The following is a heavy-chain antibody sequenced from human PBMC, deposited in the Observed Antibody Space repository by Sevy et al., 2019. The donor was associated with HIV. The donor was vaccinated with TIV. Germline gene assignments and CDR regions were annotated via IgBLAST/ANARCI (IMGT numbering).Heavy chain of an antibody. CDR1: GFTFSNAW. V-gene: IGHV3-15*01. CDR3: TTDYDILTVDY. D-gene: IGHD3-9*01. Sequence: GGYLRLSCAASGFTFSNAWMSWVHQAPGKGLEWVGRIKSKTDGGTTDYAAPVKGRFTISRDDSKNTLYLQMNSLRTEDTAVYYCTTDYDILTVDYWGQGTLVTVSS. J-gene: IGHJ4*02. CDR2: IKSKTDGGTT.